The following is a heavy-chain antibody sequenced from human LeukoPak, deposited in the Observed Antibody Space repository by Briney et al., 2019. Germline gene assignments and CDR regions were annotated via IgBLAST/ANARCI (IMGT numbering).Heavy chain of an antibody. CDR3: ARVLPDRSEFDY. D-gene: IGHD1-14*01. CDR1: GYTFTGYY. V-gene: IGHV1-46*01. J-gene: IGHJ4*02. CDR2: INPSGGST. Sequence: ASVKDSCKASGYTFTGYYMHWVRQAPGQGLEWMGIINPSGGSTSYAQKFQGRVTMTRDTSTSTVYMELSSLRSEDTAVYYCARVLPDRSEFDYWGQGTLVTVSS.